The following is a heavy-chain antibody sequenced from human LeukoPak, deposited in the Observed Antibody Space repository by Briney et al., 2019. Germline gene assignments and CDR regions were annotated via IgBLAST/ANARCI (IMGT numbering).Heavy chain of an antibody. Sequence: GGSLRLSCAASGFTFSSYSMNWVRQAPGKGLEWVSSISRSSSYIYYADTVKGRFTISRDNAKNSLYLQMNSLRAEDTAVYYCARALPSPLYSGSYADAFDIWGQGTMVTVYS. CDR3: ARALPSPLYSGSYADAFDI. J-gene: IGHJ3*02. V-gene: IGHV3-21*01. CDR2: ISRSSSYI. D-gene: IGHD1-26*01. CDR1: GFTFSSYS.